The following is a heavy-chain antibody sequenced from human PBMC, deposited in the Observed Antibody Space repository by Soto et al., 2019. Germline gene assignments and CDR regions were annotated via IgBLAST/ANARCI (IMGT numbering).Heavy chain of an antibody. D-gene: IGHD2-15*01. CDR1: GYTFTSYG. J-gene: IGHJ4*02. V-gene: IGHV1-18*01. CDR2: ISAYNGNT. Sequence: GASVKVSCKASGYTFTSYGISWVRQAPGQGLEWMGWISAYNGNTNYAQKLQGRVTMTTGTSTSTAYMELRSLRSDDTAVYYCARDWDHCSGGSCYPSPLDYWGQGTLVTVSS. CDR3: ARDWDHCSGGSCYPSPLDY.